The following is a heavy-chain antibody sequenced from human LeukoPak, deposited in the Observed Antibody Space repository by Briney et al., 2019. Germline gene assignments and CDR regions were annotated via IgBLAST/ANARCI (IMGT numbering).Heavy chain of an antibody. CDR3: ANENYYDSSAYLDY. Sequence: GGSLRLSCAASEFTFSSYGMHWVRQAPGKGLEWVAVISSDGSNKYYADSVKGRFTISRDNSKNTLHLQMNSLRAEDTAVYYCANENYYDSSAYLDYWGQGTLVTVSS. J-gene: IGHJ4*02. CDR1: EFTFSSYG. V-gene: IGHV3-30*18. CDR2: ISSDGSNK. D-gene: IGHD3-22*01.